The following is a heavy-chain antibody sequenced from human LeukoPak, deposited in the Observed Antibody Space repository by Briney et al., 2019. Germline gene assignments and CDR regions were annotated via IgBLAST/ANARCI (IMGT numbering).Heavy chain of an antibody. CDR2: IKQDGSEK. Sequence: GGSLRLSCAASGFIFSDYYMSWIRQAPGMGLEWVANIKQDGSEKYYADSVKGRFTISRDNAKNSLYLQMNSLRAEDTAVYYCARDRYYSDSSGSLPSDYWGQGTQVTVSS. V-gene: IGHV3-7*01. D-gene: IGHD3-22*01. CDR3: ARDRYYSDSSGSLPSDY. CDR1: GFIFSDYY. J-gene: IGHJ4*02.